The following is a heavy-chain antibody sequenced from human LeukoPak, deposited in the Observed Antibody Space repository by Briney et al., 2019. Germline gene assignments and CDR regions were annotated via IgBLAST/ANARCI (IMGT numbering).Heavy chain of an antibody. J-gene: IGHJ4*02. CDR3: ARALWFGESSFDY. D-gene: IGHD3-10*01. CDR1: GDSISSGGYY. CDR2: IYTSGYA. Sequence: PSDTLSLTCTVSGDSISSGGYYWAWIRQPAGKGLEWIGRIYTSGYANYNPSLKSRVTISVDASKNQFSLKVSSVTAADTAVYYCARALWFGESSFDYWGQGTLVTVSS. V-gene: IGHV4-61*02.